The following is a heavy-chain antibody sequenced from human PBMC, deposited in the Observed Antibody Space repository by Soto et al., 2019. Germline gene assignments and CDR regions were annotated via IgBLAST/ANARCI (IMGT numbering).Heavy chain of an antibody. D-gene: IGHD2-15*01. CDR1: GFTFSGYG. CDR2: IWYDGSNK. J-gene: IGHJ4*02. V-gene: IGHV3-33*01. CDR3: ARDYCSGGSCYFDY. Sequence: GGSLRLSCAASGFTFSGYGMHWVRQAPGKGLEWVAVIWYDGSNKYYADSVKGRFTISRDNSKNTLYLQMNSLRAEDTAVYYCARDYCSGGSCYFDYWGQGTLVTVSS.